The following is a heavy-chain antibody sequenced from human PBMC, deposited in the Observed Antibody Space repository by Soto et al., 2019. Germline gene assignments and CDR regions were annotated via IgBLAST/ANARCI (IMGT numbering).Heavy chain of an antibody. D-gene: IGHD5-12*01. CDR1: VYSFPAFW. V-gene: IGHV5-51*01. CDR2: IFPADSET. J-gene: IGHJ4*02. Sequence: GESLKISCGASVYSFPAFWIGWVRQMPGKGLEWMGIIFPADSETRYSPSFQGQVTISADKPTSTAYLEWSSLKASDTAMYYCARRGAGYNYDFWGQGTLVTVSS. CDR3: ARRGAGYNYDF.